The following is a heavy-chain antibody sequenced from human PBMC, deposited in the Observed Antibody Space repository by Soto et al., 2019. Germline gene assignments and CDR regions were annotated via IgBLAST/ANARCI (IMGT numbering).Heavy chain of an antibody. Sequence: QVQLVQSGPDVKKPGASVKVSCKASGYTFTSYDINWVRQAPGQGLEWMGWMNPNSGNTGYAQNFQDRVTMTRDTSLSTSYMELNSLGADDTAVSYCARGPYYARSGYNVAVDYRGPGTLVTVSS. CDR3: ARGPYYARSGYNVAVDY. J-gene: IGHJ4*02. V-gene: IGHV1-8*01. D-gene: IGHD3-22*01. CDR2: MNPNSGNT. CDR1: GYTFTSYD.